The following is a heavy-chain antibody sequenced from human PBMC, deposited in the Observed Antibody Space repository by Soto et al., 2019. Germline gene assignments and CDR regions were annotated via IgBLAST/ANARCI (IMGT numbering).Heavy chain of an antibody. CDR1: GFTFNNYA. D-gene: IGHD6-19*01. Sequence: GGSLRLSCAASGFTFNNYAMSWVRQAPGKGLEWVSTTSGSGGTTYYADSVKGRFTISRDNSKNTLFLQMSSLRAEDTAMYYCAKAAGWSTDYWGQGTLVTVSS. V-gene: IGHV3-23*01. CDR3: AKAAGWSTDY. J-gene: IGHJ4*02. CDR2: TSGSGGTT.